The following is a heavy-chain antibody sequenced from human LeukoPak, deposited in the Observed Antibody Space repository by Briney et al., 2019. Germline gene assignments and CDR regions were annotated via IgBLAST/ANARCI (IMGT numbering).Heavy chain of an antibody. D-gene: IGHD5-18*01. J-gene: IGHJ4*02. V-gene: IGHV3-7*01. CDR3: ARDGYSYGDF. Sequence: GGSLGLSCAAPGFTFSSYGRSWVGQAPGKGLEWMANIKQDGSEKYYVDSVKGRFTISRDNAKNTLYLQMSSLRAEDTAVYYCARDGYSYGDFWGPGTLVTVSS. CDR1: GFTFSSYG. CDR2: IKQDGSEK.